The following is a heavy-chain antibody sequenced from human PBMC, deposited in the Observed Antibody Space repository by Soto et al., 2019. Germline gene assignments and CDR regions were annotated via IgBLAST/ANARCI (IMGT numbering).Heavy chain of an antibody. V-gene: IGHV3-64D*06. D-gene: IGHD3-3*01. Sequence: PGGSLRLSCSASGFTFSSYAMHWVRQAPGKGLEYVSAISSNGGSTYYADSVKGRFTISRDNSKNTLYLQMSSLRAEDTAVYYCVKVKRFLEYAFDIWGQGTMVTVSS. J-gene: IGHJ3*02. CDR2: ISSNGGST. CDR3: VKVKRFLEYAFDI. CDR1: GFTFSSYA.